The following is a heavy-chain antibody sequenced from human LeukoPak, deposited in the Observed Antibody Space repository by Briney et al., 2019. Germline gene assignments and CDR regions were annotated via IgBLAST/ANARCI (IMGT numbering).Heavy chain of an antibody. CDR1: GGSISSSSYY. CDR2: IYYGGST. V-gene: IGHV4-39*01. CDR3: ARRIAARPINYFDY. Sequence: SETLSLTCTVSGGSISSSSYYWGWIRQPPGKGLEWIGSIYYGGSTYYNPSLKSRVTISVDTSKNQFSLKLSSVTAADTAVYYCARRIAARPINYFDYWGQGTLVTVSS. J-gene: IGHJ4*02. D-gene: IGHD6-6*01.